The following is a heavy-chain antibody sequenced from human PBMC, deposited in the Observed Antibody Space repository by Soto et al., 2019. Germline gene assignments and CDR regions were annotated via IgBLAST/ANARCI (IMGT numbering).Heavy chain of an antibody. D-gene: IGHD3-22*01. V-gene: IGHV3-11*05. CDR1: GFTFSDYY. CDR2: ISSSSRYT. Sequence: PGESLKISCAASGFTFSDYYMSWIRQAPGKGLEWVSYISSSSRYTNDADSVKGRFTISRDNAKNSLYLQMDSLRAEDTAVYYCARETDDYYDTSGYYPPFDYWGQGTLVTVSS. CDR3: ARETDDYYDTSGYYPPFDY. J-gene: IGHJ4*02.